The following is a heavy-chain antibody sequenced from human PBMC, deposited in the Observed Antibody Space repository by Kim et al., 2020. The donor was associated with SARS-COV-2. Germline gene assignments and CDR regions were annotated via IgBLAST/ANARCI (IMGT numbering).Heavy chain of an antibody. CDR1: GGSFSGYY. Sequence: SETLSLTCAVYGGSFSGYYWSWVRQPQEKGLEWIWVINLSRSTNSNPSLQIRVTLSVYTSKNTFSLTLSPVTATATAMYYCSRGTRQWLVRALSYYFID. CDR2: INLSRST. V-gene: IGHV4-34*01. D-gene: IGHD6-19*01. J-gene: IGHJ6*03. CDR3: SRGTRQWLVRALSYYFID.